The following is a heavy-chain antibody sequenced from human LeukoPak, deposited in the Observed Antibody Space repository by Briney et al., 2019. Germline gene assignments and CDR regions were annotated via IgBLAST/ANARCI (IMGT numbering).Heavy chain of an antibody. D-gene: IGHD3-16*01. V-gene: IGHV6-1*01. CDR2: TYYRSKWYN. Sequence: SQTLSLTCAISGDSVSTNNVAWNWIRQSPSRGLEWLGRTYYRSKWYNDYAVSVKSRIIINPDTFKNQFSLQLNSVTPDDTAVYYCAREDLGAAYFDFWGQGILVTVSS. CDR1: GDSVSTNNVA. J-gene: IGHJ4*02. CDR3: AREDLGAAYFDF.